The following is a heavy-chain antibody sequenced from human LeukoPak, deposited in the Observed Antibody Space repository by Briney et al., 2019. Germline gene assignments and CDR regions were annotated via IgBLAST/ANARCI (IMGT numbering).Heavy chain of an antibody. J-gene: IGHJ4*02. V-gene: IGHV3-30*18. CDR1: GFTFSSYG. CDR3: AKGHPSTPGIVATKLLTN. Sequence: PGRSLRLSCAASGFTFSSYGMHWVRQAPGKGLEWVAVVSYDGSNKYYADSVKGRFTISRDNSKNTLYLQMNSLRAEDTAVYYCAKGHPSTPGIVATKLLTNWGQGTLVTVSS. D-gene: IGHD5-12*01. CDR2: VSYDGSNK.